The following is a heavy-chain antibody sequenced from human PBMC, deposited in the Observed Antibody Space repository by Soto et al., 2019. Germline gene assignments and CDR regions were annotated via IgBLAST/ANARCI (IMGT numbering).Heavy chain of an antibody. V-gene: IGHV4-39*01. CDR3: ARLFWNDYYYGMDV. CDR1: GGSISSSSYY. D-gene: IGHD1-1*01. CDR2: VYYSGGT. Sequence: SETLSLTCTVSGGSISSSSYYWGWIRQPPGKGLEWIGSVYYSGGTYYNPSLKSRVTISVDTSKNQFSLKLSSVTAADTAVYYCARLFWNDYYYGMDVWGQGTKVTVYS. J-gene: IGHJ6*02.